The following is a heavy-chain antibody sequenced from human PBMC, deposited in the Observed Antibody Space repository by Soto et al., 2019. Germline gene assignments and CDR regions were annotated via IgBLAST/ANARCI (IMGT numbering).Heavy chain of an antibody. Sequence: QVQLVESGGGVVQPGRSLTIFCTASGFTFKHNAMHWIRQAPGKGLEWVADISYDGSTKNYADSVKGRFTISRDNSKNTLSLQMSALKGEDTAIYYCAREGIAESGPYYYDFWGQGTQVAVSS. D-gene: IGHD6-13*01. CDR3: AREGIAESGPYYYDF. CDR2: ISYDGSTK. J-gene: IGHJ4*02. CDR1: GFTFKHNA. V-gene: IGHV3-30-3*01.